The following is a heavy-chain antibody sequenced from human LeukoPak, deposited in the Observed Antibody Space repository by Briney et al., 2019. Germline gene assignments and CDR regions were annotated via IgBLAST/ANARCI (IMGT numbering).Heavy chain of an antibody. J-gene: IGHJ4*02. Sequence: SETLSLTCAVYGGSFSAYYWSWIRQPPGKGLEWIGDINHSGSTNYNPSLKSRVTISVDTSKNQFSLKVSSVAAADTAVYYCARRYPSVRGANLRPQEVRKYYFDYWGQGTLVTVSS. V-gene: IGHV4-34*01. CDR2: INHSGST. D-gene: IGHD3-10*01. CDR1: GGSFSAYY. CDR3: ARRYPSVRGANLRPQEVRKYYFDY.